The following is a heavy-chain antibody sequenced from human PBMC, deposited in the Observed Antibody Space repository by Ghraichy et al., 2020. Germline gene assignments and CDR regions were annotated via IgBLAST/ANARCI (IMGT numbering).Heavy chain of an antibody. D-gene: IGHD2/OR15-2a*01. V-gene: IGHV4-59*01. CDR1: GGSISSYY. CDR2: IYYSGST. J-gene: IGHJ4*02. Sequence: SETLSLTCTVSGGSISSYYWSWIRQPPGKGLEWIGYIYYSGSTNYNPSLKSRVTISVDTSKNQFSLKLSSVTAADTAVYYCAREMAPYLSFDYWGQGTLVTVSS. CDR3: AREMAPYLSFDY.